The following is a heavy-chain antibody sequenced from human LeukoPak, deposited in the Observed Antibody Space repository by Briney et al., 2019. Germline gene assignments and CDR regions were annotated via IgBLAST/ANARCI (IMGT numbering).Heavy chain of an antibody. J-gene: IGHJ4*02. Sequence: SGPTLVNPTQTFTLTCTFSGFSLSTSGMCVRWIRQPPGKALEWLTLIDWDDDKYYSTSLKTRLTISKDTSKNQVVLTMTNMDPVDTATYYCARIYFYDSSSYYFDYWGQGTLVTVSS. CDR2: IDWDDDK. CDR1: GFSLSTSGMC. D-gene: IGHD3-22*01. V-gene: IGHV2-70*01. CDR3: ARIYFYDSSSYYFDY.